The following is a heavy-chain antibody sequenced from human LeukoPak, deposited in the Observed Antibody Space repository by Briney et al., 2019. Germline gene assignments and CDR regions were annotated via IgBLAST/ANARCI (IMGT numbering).Heavy chain of an antibody. D-gene: IGHD6-13*01. CDR3: ARGASSSWYTWFDP. Sequence: GASVKVSCKASGYTFTSHGISWVRQAPGQGLEWMGWISTYNGNTNYAQKLQGRVSMTTDTSTSTAYMDLRSLRSDDTAVYYCARGASSSWYTWFDPWGQGTLVTVSS. J-gene: IGHJ5*02. V-gene: IGHV1-18*01. CDR2: ISTYNGNT. CDR1: GYTFTSHG.